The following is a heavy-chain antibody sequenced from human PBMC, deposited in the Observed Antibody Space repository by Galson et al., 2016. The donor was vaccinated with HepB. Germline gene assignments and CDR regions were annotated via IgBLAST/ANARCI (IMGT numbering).Heavy chain of an antibody. D-gene: IGHD3-3*01. CDR1: GFIVNNNY. CDR2: IYSGGST. V-gene: IGHV3-53*01. Sequence: LRLSCAVSGFIVNNNYMSWVRQAPGKGLEWVSVIYSGGSTYYADSVRGRFTISRDKPENTLYLQLNSLRAEDTAVYYCARGGDPGTLITVFGVVIPSSYYIDVWGKGTTVTVSS. CDR3: ARGGDPGTLITVFGVVIPSSYYIDV. J-gene: IGHJ6*03.